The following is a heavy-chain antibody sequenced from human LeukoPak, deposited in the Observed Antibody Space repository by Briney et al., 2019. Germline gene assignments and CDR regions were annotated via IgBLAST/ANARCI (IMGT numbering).Heavy chain of an antibody. CDR2: IYYSGST. D-gene: IGHD2-2*01. CDR1: GGSISSYY. Sequence: SETLSLTCTVSGGSISSYYWSWIRQPPGKGLEWIGYIYYSGSTNYNPSLKSRVTISVDRSKNQFSLKLRSVTAADTAVYYCARDEAPGIVVVPAPGPWGQGTLVTVSS. V-gene: IGHV4-59*12. CDR3: ARDEAPGIVVVPAPGP. J-gene: IGHJ5*02.